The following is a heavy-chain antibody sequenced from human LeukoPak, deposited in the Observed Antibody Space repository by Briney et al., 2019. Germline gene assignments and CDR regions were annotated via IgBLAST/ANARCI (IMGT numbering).Heavy chain of an antibody. CDR2: ISYDGSNK. CDR3: AKGPYSDYYYMDV. V-gene: IGHV3-30*18. Sequence: GGSLRLSCAASGFTFSSYGMHWVRQAPGKRLEWVAVISYDGSNKYYADSVRGRFTISRDNSKNTLYLQMNSLRAEDTAVYYCAKGPYSDYYYMDVWGKGTTVTVSS. D-gene: IGHD2-21*01. J-gene: IGHJ6*03. CDR1: GFTFSSYG.